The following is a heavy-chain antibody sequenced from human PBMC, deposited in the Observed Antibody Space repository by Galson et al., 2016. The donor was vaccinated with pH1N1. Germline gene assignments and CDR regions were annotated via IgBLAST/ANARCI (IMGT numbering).Heavy chain of an antibody. CDR2: IDNDGRGT. Sequence: SLRLSCAASGFPFSDYWMHWVRQAPGKGLVWVARIDNDGRGTSHADSVRGRFAISRDNAENMLYLQMNSLRTDDPAVYYCARKWWGIDYWGQGALVTVSS. J-gene: IGHJ4*02. V-gene: IGHV3-74*01. CDR1: GFPFSDYW. CDR3: ARKWWGIDY. D-gene: IGHD2-15*01.